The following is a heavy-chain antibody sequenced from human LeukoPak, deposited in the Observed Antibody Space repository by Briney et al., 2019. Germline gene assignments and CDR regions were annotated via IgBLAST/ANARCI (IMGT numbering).Heavy chain of an antibody. CDR3: AVDLVGPAAISSDAFDI. D-gene: IGHD2-2*01. Sequence: SETLSLTCAVYGGSFSGYYWSWIRQPPGKGLEWIGEINHSGSTNYNPSLKSRVTISVDTSKNQSSLKLSSVTAADTAVYYCAVDLVGPAAISSDAFDIWGQGTMVTVSS. J-gene: IGHJ3*02. V-gene: IGHV4-34*01. CDR2: INHSGST. CDR1: GGSFSGYY.